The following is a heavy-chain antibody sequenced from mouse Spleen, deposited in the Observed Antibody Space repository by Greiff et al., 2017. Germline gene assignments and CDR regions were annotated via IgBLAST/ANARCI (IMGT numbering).Heavy chain of an antibody. D-gene: IGHD2-3*01. V-gene: IGHV5-9-3*01. CDR2: ISSGGGNT. CDR1: GFTFSSYA. Sequence: EVQGVESGGGLVKLGGSLKLSCAASGFTFSSYAMSWVRQTPEKRLEWVATISSGGGNTYYPDSVKGRFTISRDNAKNTLYLQMSSLKSEDTAMYYCARIYDGYYLFAYWGQGTLVTVSA. J-gene: IGHJ3*01. CDR3: ARIYDGYYLFAY.